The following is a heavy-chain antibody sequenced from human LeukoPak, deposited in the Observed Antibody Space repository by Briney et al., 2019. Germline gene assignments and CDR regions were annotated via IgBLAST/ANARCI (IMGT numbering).Heavy chain of an antibody. CDR2: ISGSGGST. Sequence: PGGSLRLSCAASGFTFSSYAMSWVRQAPGKGLEWVSAISGSGGSTYYADSVKDRFTISRDNSKNTLYLQMNSLRAEDTAVYYCAKDQVYYDSSGYWGQGTLVTVSS. CDR3: AKDQVYYDSSGY. D-gene: IGHD3-22*01. J-gene: IGHJ4*02. V-gene: IGHV3-23*01. CDR1: GFTFSSYA.